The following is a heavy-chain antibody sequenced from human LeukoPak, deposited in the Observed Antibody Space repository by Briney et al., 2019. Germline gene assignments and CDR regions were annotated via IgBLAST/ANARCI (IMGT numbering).Heavy chain of an antibody. J-gene: IGHJ4*02. Sequence: GGSLRLSCAASGFTFDDYAMHWVRQAPGKGLEWVSLINWAGATTYSADSVKGRFTISRDNSKNSLYLQMNSLRTEDTALYYCAKDMGMTTITGGFDFWGQGTLVTVSS. CDR1: GFTFDDYA. CDR2: INWAGATT. D-gene: IGHD4-11*01. V-gene: IGHV3-43*01. CDR3: AKDMGMTTITGGFDF.